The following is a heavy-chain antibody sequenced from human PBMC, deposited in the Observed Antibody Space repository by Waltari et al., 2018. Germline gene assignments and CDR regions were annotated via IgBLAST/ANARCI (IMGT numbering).Heavy chain of an antibody. D-gene: IGHD2-15*01. CDR3: AREWGVMVGTAGFYFDY. Sequence: EVQLVGSGGGLVKPGGSLRLSCAPSGFLFSRYLLYGVRQAPGKGLEWVSSISSGSSYIYYADSVKGRFTISRDNAKNSLYLQMNSLRVEDTAVYYCAREWGVMVGTAGFYFDYWGQGALVTVSS. CDR1: GFLFSRYL. CDR2: ISSGSSYI. J-gene: IGHJ4*02. V-gene: IGHV3-21*01.